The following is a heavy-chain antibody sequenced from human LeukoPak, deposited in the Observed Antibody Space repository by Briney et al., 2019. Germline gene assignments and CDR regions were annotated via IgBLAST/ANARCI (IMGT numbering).Heavy chain of an antibody. J-gene: IGHJ4*02. Sequence: PSETLSLTCTVSGDSISSYYWSWIRQPPGKGLEWIGYIYDSGSTNYNPSLKSRVTMSVDTPKNQFSLKLTSVTAADTAVYYCARGRDAYKTGFWGQGTLVTVSS. CDR3: ARGRDAYKTGF. D-gene: IGHD5-24*01. CDR2: IYDSGST. V-gene: IGHV4-59*01. CDR1: GDSISSYY.